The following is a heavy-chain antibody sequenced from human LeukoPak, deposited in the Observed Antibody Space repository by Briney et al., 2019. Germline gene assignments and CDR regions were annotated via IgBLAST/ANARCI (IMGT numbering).Heavy chain of an antibody. V-gene: IGHV4-4*07. CDR2: VHFSGST. CDR1: SGSVTSHH. Sequence: SETLSLTCAVSSGSVTSHHGAWLRQPAGKGLQWVGRVHFSGSTNYNPSLRSRVAISLDKSKNEVSLTLKSVSAADPAVYYCTRDESSRDDSGGYHYWGRGVLVTVSS. D-gene: IGHD3-22*01. CDR3: TRDESSRDDSGGYHY. J-gene: IGHJ4*02.